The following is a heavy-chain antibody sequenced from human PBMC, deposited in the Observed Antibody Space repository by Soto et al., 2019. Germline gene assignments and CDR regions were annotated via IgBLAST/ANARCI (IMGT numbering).Heavy chain of an antibody. Sequence: SETLSLTCTVSGGSISSYYWSWIRQPPGKGLEWIGYIYYSGSTNYNPSLKSRVTISVDTSKNQFSLKLSSVTAADTAVYYCARAWGGSTSFTYYYYYMDVWGKGTTVTVSS. D-gene: IGHD2-2*01. CDR2: IYYSGST. CDR3: ARAWGGSTSFTYYYYYMDV. J-gene: IGHJ6*03. V-gene: IGHV4-59*01. CDR1: GGSISSYY.